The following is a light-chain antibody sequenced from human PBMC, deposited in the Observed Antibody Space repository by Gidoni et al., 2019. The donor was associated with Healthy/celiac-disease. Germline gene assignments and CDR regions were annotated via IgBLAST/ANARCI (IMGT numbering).Light chain of an antibody. CDR3: CSYAGSSTFKV. Sequence: QSALPHPASVSGSPGQSITISCTGTSSDVGSYNLVSWYQQHPGKAPKLRIYEGSKRPSGVSNRFSGSKSGNTASLTIAGLQAEDEADYYCCSYAGSSTFKVFGGGTKLTVL. V-gene: IGLV2-23*03. J-gene: IGLJ3*02. CDR2: EGS. CDR1: SSDVGSYNL.